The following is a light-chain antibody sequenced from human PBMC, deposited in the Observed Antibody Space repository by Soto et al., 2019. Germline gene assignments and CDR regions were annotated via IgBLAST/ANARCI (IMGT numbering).Light chain of an antibody. CDR1: QSLVHSDGIAY. V-gene: IGKV2-30*02. CDR3: MQGNHWPIT. Sequence: DVVMTHSPLSLPVTLGQPASISCRSNQSLVHSDGIAYFSWFQQMPGRSPRRLIYKVSNRDSGVPARFSGSGSGTDFALKISRVEAEDVGVYYCMQGNHWPITFGQGTRLEIK. CDR2: KVS. J-gene: IGKJ5*01.